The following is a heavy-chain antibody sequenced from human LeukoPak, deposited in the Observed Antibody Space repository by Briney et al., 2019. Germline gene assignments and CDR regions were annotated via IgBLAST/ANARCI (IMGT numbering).Heavy chain of an antibody. D-gene: IGHD2-21*01. J-gene: IGHJ6*02. CDR2: XXXSXTS. CDR3: AXDNRAYSSTYYYYGMDV. CDR1: GGSVSTDNYY. Sequence: SETLSLTCSVSGGSVSTDNYYWSWIRQPPGXXXXXXXXXXXSXTSNYNPXXXXXVTMSVDTSKNQFSLKLSSVTAADTAMYYCAXDNRAYSSTYYYYGMDVWGQGTTVTVSS. V-gene: IGHV4-61*01.